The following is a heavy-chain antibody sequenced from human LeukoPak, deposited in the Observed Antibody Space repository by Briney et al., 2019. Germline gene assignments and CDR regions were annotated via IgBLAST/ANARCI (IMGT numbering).Heavy chain of an antibody. D-gene: IGHD3-16*02. CDR1: GGSINSYY. Sequence: SETLSLTCTVSGGSINSYYWSWIRQPPGKGLQWIGCIHYSGGTNYNPSLKSRVTISVDTSKNQFSLKLSSVTAADTAVYYCARGLLWGSYRPFYYFDYWGQGTLVTVSS. J-gene: IGHJ4*02. V-gene: IGHV4-59*12. CDR3: ARGLLWGSYRPFYYFDY. CDR2: IHYSGGT.